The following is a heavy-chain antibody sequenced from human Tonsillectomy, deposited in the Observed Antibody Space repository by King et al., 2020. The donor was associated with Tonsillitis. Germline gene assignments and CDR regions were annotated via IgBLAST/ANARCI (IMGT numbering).Heavy chain of an antibody. D-gene: IGHD3-22*01. CDR3: ARGRSYSSGRPVYYGMDV. V-gene: IGHV3-30*04. CDR1: GFTFSSYA. Sequence: VQLVESGGGVVQPGRSLRLSCAASGFTFSSYAMHWVRQAPGKGLEWVAVISYDGSNKYYADSVKGRFTISRDNSKNTLYLQMNSLRAEDTAVYYCARGRSYSSGRPVYYGMDVWGQGTTVTVSS. CDR2: ISYDGSNK. J-gene: IGHJ6*02.